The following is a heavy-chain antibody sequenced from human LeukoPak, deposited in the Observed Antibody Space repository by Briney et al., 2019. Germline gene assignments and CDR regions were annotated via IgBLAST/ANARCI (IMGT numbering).Heavy chain of an antibody. J-gene: IGHJ4*02. V-gene: IGHV3-53*01. CDR2: FYNTGYT. CDR3: AKESPSAGLEY. D-gene: IGHD3-3*01. Sequence: GGSLRLSCAASAFMFSSYSMNWVRQAPGKGLEWVSVFYNTGYTYYADSVKGRFTISRDHSKNTLYLQMNTLRAEDTAVYYCAKESPSAGLEYWGQGTLVTVSS. CDR1: AFMFSSYS.